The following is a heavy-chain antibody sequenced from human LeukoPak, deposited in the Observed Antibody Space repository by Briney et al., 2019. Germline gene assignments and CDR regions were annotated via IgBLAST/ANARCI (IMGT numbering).Heavy chain of an antibody. V-gene: IGHV4-4*07. D-gene: IGHD6-13*01. CDR1: GGSISSYY. J-gene: IGHJ4*02. CDR2: IYTSGST. CDR3: ARGREKQQLEPWSRGPMSYFDY. Sequence: SETLSLTCTVSGGSISSYYWSWIRQPAGKGLEWIGRIYTSGSTNYNPSLKSRVTMSVDTSKNQFSLKLSSVTAADTAVYYCARGREKQQLEPWSRGPMSYFDYWGQGSLVTVSS.